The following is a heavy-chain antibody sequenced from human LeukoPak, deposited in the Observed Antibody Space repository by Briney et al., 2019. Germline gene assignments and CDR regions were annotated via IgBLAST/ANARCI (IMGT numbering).Heavy chain of an antibody. CDR3: ARVATVTDFHFDY. CDR1: GGSISSYY. Sequence: SETLSLTCTVSGGSISSYYWSWIRQPPGKGLEWIGYIYYSGSTNYNPSLKSRVTISVDTSKNQFSLKLSSVTAADTAVCYCARVATVTDFHFDYWGQGTLVTVSS. D-gene: IGHD4-17*01. CDR2: IYYSGST. V-gene: IGHV4-59*01. J-gene: IGHJ4*02.